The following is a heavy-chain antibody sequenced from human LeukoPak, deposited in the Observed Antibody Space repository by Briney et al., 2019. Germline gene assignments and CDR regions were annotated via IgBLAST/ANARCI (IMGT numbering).Heavy chain of an antibody. D-gene: IGHD2-2*03. V-gene: IGHV4-34*01. Sequence: SETLSLTCAVYGGSFSGYYWSWIRQPPGKGLEWIGEINHSGSTNYNPSLKSRVTILVDTSKNQFSLKLSSVTAADTAVYYCARGGPGYCGSISCYPRWFDPWGQGTLVTVSS. CDR1: GGSFSGYY. CDR3: ARGGPGYCGSISCYPRWFDP. J-gene: IGHJ5*02. CDR2: INHSGST.